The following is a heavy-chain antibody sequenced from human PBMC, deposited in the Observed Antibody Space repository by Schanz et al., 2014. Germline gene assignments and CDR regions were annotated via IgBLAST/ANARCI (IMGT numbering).Heavy chain of an antibody. Sequence: EVQLVESGGGLVQPGGSLRLSCAASGFTFSTSAMSWVRQVPGKGLEWISYITGTGTVMYADSVKGRFTVSRDNAENALYLQMNSLRAEDTAVYYCAKDAENTAMITDYFDYWGQGTLVTVSS. D-gene: IGHD5-18*01. CDR3: AKDAENTAMITDYFDY. V-gene: IGHV3-23*04. CDR2: ITGTGTV. J-gene: IGHJ4*02. CDR1: GFTFSTSA.